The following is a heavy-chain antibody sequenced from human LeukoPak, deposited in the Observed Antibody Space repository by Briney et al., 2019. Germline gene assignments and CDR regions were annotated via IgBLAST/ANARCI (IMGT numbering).Heavy chain of an antibody. CDR1: GYTFTSYD. Sequence: ASVKVSCKASGYTFTSYDINWVRQATGQGLEWMGWMNPSSGNTGYAQKFQGRVTMTRNTSISTAYMELSRLRSEDTAVYYCARGFRRWELLRFVFWFDPWGQGTLVTVSS. CDR3: ARGFRRWELLRFVFWFDP. J-gene: IGHJ5*02. D-gene: IGHD1-26*01. CDR2: MNPSSGNT. V-gene: IGHV1-8*01.